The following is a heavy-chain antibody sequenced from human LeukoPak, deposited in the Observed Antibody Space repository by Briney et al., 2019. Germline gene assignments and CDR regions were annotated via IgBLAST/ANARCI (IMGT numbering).Heavy chain of an antibody. Sequence: SETLSLTCTVSGGSLSSHYWSWIRQPPGKGLEGIGYIYYSGSTNYNPSLKSRVTISVDTSKNHFSLKLSSVTAADTAVYYCARAVGIVVVPAAIPYMDVWGKGTTVTVSS. CDR3: ARAVGIVVVPAAIPYMDV. CDR1: GGSLSSHY. V-gene: IGHV4-59*11. CDR2: IYYSGST. J-gene: IGHJ6*03. D-gene: IGHD2-2*02.